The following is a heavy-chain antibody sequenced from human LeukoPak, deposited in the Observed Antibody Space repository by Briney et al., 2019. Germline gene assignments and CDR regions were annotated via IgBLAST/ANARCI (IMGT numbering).Heavy chain of an antibody. Sequence: PSQTLSLTCTVSGGSISSGDYYWSWIRQPPGKGLEWIGYIYYSGSTYYNPSLKSRVTISVDTSKDQFSLKLSSVTAADTAVYYCARDTAMVGFDYWGQGTLVTVSS. J-gene: IGHJ4*02. CDR2: IYYSGST. CDR3: ARDTAMVGFDY. CDR1: GGSISSGDYY. V-gene: IGHV4-30-4*01. D-gene: IGHD5-18*01.